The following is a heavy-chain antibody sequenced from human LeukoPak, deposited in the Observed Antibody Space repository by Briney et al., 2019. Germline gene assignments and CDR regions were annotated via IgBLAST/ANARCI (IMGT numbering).Heavy chain of an antibody. J-gene: IGHJ4*02. V-gene: IGHV3-21*01. D-gene: IGHD4-17*01. CDR3: ARRPDDGDYSAGVDY. Sequence: GGSLRLSCAASGFTFSSYSMNWVRQAPGKGLEWVSSISSSSYIYYADSVKGRFTISRDNAKNSLYLQMNSLRAEDTAVYYCARRPDDGDYSAGVDYWGQGTLVTVSS. CDR2: ISSSSYI. CDR1: GFTFSSYS.